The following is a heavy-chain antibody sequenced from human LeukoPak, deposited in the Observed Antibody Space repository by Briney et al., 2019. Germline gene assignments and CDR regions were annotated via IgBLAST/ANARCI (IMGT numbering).Heavy chain of an antibody. V-gene: IGHV1-2*02. J-gene: IGHJ4*02. D-gene: IGHD5-12*01. CDR3: ARDRYSGYDPDIDY. Sequence: GASVKVSCKASGYTFTGYYMHWVRQAPGQGLEWMGWINPNSGGTNYAQKFQGRVTMTRDTSISTAYMELSRLRSDDTAVYYCARDRYSGYDPDIDYWGQGTLVTVSS. CDR1: GYTFTGYY. CDR2: INPNSGGT.